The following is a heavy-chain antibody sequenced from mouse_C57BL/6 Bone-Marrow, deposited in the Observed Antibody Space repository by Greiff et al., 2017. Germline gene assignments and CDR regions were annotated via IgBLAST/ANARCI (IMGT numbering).Heavy chain of an antibody. V-gene: IGHV5-17*01. Sequence: DVQLVESGGGLVKPGGSLKLSCAASGFTFSDYGMHWVRQAPEKGLEWVAYISSGSSTIYYADTVKGRFTISRDNAKNTLFLQRTSLRSEDTAMYYCARRTYGSSIYWYFDVWGTGTTVTVSS. D-gene: IGHD1-1*01. CDR1: GFTFSDYG. J-gene: IGHJ1*03. CDR3: ARRTYGSSIYWYFDV. CDR2: ISSGSSTI.